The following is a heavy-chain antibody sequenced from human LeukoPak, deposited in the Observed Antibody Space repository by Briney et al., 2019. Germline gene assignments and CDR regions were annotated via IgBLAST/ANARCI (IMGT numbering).Heavy chain of an antibody. Sequence: HTGGSLRLSCAASGFTFSSYEMNWVRQAPGKGLEWVSYISSSGSTIYYADSVKGRFTIPRDNANNSLYLQMNSLRAEDTALYYCARGSSFHNYWGQGDLVTVSS. D-gene: IGHD6-6*01. V-gene: IGHV3-48*03. J-gene: IGHJ4*02. CDR2: ISSSGSTI. CDR1: GFTFSSYE. CDR3: ARGSSFHNY.